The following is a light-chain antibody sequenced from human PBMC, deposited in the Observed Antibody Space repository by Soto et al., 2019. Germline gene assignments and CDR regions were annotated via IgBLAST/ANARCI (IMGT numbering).Light chain of an antibody. CDR1: QTINSW. CDR2: KAS. V-gene: IGKV1-5*03. CDR3: QQYNSYPWT. J-gene: IGKJ2*02. Sequence: DIQMTQSPSTLSASVRDRVTITCRASQTINSWLAWYQQKPGKAPKLLIYKASSLESGVPSRFSGSGSGTEFTLTISSLQPDDFATYYCQQYNSYPWTFGQETKLEIK.